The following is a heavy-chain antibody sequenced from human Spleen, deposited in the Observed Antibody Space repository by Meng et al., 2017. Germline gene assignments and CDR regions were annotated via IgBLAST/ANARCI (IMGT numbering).Heavy chain of an antibody. J-gene: IGHJ4*02. CDR1: GYTLTELS. V-gene: IGHV1-24*01. CDR3: ATGGAYCGGDCYPYNY. CDR2: FDPEDGET. Sequence: ASVKVSCKVSGYTLTELSMHWVRQAPGKGPEWMGGFDPEDGETIYAQKFQGRVTMTEDTSTDTAYMELSSLRSEDTAVYYCATGGAYCGGDCYPYNYWGQGTLVTVSS. D-gene: IGHD2-21*02.